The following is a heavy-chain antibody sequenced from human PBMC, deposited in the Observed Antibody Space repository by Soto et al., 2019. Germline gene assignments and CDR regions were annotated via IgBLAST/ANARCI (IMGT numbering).Heavy chain of an antibody. D-gene: IGHD4-17*01. CDR2: ISGSGSST. CDR3: AKVRILTTSQGDIQH. CDR1: GFTFSSYV. V-gene: IGHV3-23*01. J-gene: IGHJ1*01. Sequence: GGSLRLSCAASGFTFSSYVMSWVRQAPGKGLEWVSAISGSGSSTYYADSVKGRFTISRDNSKNTLYLQMNSLRAEDTAIYYCAKVRILTTSQGDIQHWGQGTLVTVSS.